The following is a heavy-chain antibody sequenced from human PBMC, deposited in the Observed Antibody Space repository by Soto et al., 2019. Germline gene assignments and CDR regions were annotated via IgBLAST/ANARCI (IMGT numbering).Heavy chain of an antibody. J-gene: IGHJ4*02. CDR1: GFSFSSYW. V-gene: IGHV3-74*01. D-gene: IGHD3-10*01. CDR3: AREEGYGSGRYFGY. Sequence: EEQLVESGGGLVQPGGSLRLSCAASGFSFSSYWMHWVRQAPGKGLVWVSHINSDGSSPTYADSVKGRFTISRDNAKNTLYLQMNSLRAEDSAVYYCAREEGYGSGRYFGYWGLGTLVTVSS. CDR2: INSDGSSP.